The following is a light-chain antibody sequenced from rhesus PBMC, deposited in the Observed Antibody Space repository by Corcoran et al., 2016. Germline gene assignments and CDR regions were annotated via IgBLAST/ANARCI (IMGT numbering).Light chain of an antibody. CDR3: QQGANLST. J-gene: IGKJ3*01. CDR2: GAS. V-gene: IGKV3-24*04. Sequence: ETVVTQSPATLALSPGERATLSCRASQSVGSYLAWYQQKPGQAPRLPIYGASSRATGIPDRHSGSGSGTDVTLTISSLEPGDVGIYYCQQGANLSTFGPGTKLDIK. CDR1: QSVGSY.